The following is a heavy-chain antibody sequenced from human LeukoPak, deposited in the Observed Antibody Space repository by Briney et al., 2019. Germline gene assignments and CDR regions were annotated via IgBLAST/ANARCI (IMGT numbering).Heavy chain of an antibody. J-gene: IGHJ4*02. CDR1: GGSISSSNW. CDR3: ARDHLEWYGVTG. CDR2: IYHSGST. V-gene: IGHV4-4*02. Sequence: SETLSLTCAVSGGSISSSNWWSWVRQPPGKGLEWIGEIYHSGSTNYNPSLKSRVTISVDKSKNQFSLKLRSVTAADTAVYYCARDHLEWYGVTGWGQGTLVTVSS. D-gene: IGHD2-8*01.